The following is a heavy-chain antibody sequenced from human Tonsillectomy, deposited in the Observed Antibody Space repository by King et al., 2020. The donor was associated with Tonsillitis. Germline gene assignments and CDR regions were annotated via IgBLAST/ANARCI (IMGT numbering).Heavy chain of an antibody. V-gene: IGHV3-7*03. D-gene: IGHD1-26*01. Sequence: VQLVESGGGLVQPGGSLRLSCAASGFTFSSYWMSWVRQAPGKGLEWVANIKQDGSEAYYVDSVTGRLTISRDNAENSLYLQMNSLRAEDTAVYFCAGDSLPATRAFDLWGRGTLVTVSS. CDR3: AGDSLPATRAFDL. J-gene: IGHJ2*01. CDR1: GFTFSSYW. CDR2: IKQDGSEA.